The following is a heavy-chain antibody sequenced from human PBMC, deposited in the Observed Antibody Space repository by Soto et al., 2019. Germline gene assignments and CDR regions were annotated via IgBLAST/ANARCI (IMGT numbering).Heavy chain of an antibody. V-gene: IGHV3-33*01. D-gene: IGHD2-21*01. CDR3: ARGLHSLFDY. Sequence: QVQLVESGGGVVQPGGSLRLYCAASGFTFSNYGMHWVRQAPGKGLEWVAVIWYDGNNKYYAYSVKGRFTISRDNSNNTLYVQMTSLRAEDTAVYYCARGLHSLFDYWGQGTLVTVSS. J-gene: IGHJ4*02. CDR1: GFTFSNYG. CDR2: IWYDGNNK.